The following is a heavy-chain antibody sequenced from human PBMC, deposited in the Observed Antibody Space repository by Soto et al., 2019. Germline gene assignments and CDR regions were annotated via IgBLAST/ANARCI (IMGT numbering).Heavy chain of an antibody. Sequence: SETLSLTCAVSSGSISSSNWWSWVRQPPGKGLEWIGEIYHSGSTNYNPSLKSRVTISVDKSKNQFSLKLSSVTAADTAVYYCARVNMVRGVTLVYYFDYWGQGTLVTVSS. D-gene: IGHD3-10*01. CDR3: ARVNMVRGVTLVYYFDY. CDR1: SGSISSSNW. J-gene: IGHJ4*02. CDR2: IYHSGST. V-gene: IGHV4-4*02.